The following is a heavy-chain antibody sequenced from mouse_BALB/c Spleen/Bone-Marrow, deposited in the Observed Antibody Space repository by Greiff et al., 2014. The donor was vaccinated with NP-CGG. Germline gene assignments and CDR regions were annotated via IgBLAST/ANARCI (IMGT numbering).Heavy chain of an antibody. J-gene: IGHJ1*01. Sequence: VQVVESGAELARPGASVKLSCKASGYTFTSYWMQWIKQRPGQGLEWIGAIYPGDGDTTYTQKFKGKATLTADKSSSTAYMQLSGLAPEDSAVYYCARSRGWYFDVWGAGTTVTVSS. V-gene: IGHV1-87*01. CDR3: ARSRGWYFDV. CDR1: GYTFTSYW. CDR2: IYPGDGDT.